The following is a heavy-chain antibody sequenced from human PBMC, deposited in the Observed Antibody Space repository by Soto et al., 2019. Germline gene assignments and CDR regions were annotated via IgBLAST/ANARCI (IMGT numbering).Heavy chain of an antibody. D-gene: IGHD6-6*01. CDR1: GYIFSNYG. J-gene: IGHJ5*02. Sequence: QVQLVQSGDEVKKPGASVKVSCKASGYIFSNYGVTWVRQAPGQGLEWMGWIRADNGNTDHAQKFQGRVTMTTDTSTSTGYMELRSLRSDATAVDYCTRARRSSSNARSWYGPWGQGTLVTVSS. V-gene: IGHV1-18*01. CDR3: TRARRSSSNARSWYGP. CDR2: IRADNGNT.